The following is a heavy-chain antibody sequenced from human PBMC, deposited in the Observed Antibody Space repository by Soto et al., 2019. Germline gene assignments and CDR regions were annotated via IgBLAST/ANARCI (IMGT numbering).Heavy chain of an antibody. CDR3: ARDPSQGLLRGEYYFDY. V-gene: IGHV3-30-3*01. J-gene: IGHJ4*02. D-gene: IGHD3-22*01. CDR2: ISYDGSNK. Sequence: QVQLVESGGGVVQPGRSLRLSCAASGFTFSSYAMHWVRQAPGKGLEWVAVISYDGSNKYYADSVKGRFTISRDNSKNTLYLQMNSLRAEDTAVYYCARDPSQGLLRGEYYFDYWGQGTLVTVSS. CDR1: GFTFSSYA.